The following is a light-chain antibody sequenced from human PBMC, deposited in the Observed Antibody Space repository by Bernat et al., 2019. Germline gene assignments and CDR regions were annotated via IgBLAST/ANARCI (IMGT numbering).Light chain of an antibody. CDR1: SSDVGRYNR. V-gene: IGLV2-18*02. J-gene: IGLJ3*02. Sequence: QSALTQPPSVSGSPGQSVTISCTGTSSDVGRYNRVSWYQQPPGTAPKLMIYEVNNRPSGVPDRFSGSKSGNTASMTISGLQAADEADYYCCSFTTTTPWVLGGGPKLNVL. CDR3: CSFTTTTPWV. CDR2: EVN.